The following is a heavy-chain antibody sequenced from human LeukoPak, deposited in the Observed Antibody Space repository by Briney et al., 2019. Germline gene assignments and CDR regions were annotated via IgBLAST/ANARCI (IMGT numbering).Heavy chain of an antibody. D-gene: IGHD3-10*01. V-gene: IGHV3-21*01. CDR2: ISSSSSYI. Sequence: GGSLRLSCAASGFTFSSYSMNWVRQAPGKGLEWVSPISSSSSYIYYADSVKGRFTISRDNAKNSLYLQMNSLRAEDTAVYYCASSQGPGSGSHYFDYWGQGTLVTVSS. CDR3: ASSQGPGSGSHYFDY. J-gene: IGHJ4*02. CDR1: GFTFSSYS.